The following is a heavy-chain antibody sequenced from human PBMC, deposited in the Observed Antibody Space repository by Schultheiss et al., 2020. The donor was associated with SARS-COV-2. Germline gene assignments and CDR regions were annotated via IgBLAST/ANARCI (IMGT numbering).Heavy chain of an antibody. Sequence: ASVKVSCKASGYTFTSYYMHWVRQAPGQGLEWMGWINPNSGGTNYAQKFQGWVTMTRDTSISTAYMELSRLRSDDTAVYYCARGYDILTGYQIVSNWYFDLWGRGTLVTVSS. D-gene: IGHD3-9*01. CDR1: GYTFTSYY. CDR3: ARGYDILTGYQIVSNWYFDL. J-gene: IGHJ2*01. V-gene: IGHV1-2*04. CDR2: INPNSGGT.